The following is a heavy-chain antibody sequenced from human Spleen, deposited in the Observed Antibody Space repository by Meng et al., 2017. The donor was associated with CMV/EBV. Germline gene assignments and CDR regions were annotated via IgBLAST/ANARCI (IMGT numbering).Heavy chain of an antibody. CDR3: ARLSGGGGSRWGWFDP. V-gene: IGHV4-39*07. Sequence: GSLRLSCTVSGGSISSSSYYWGWIRQPPGKGLEWIGSIYYSGSTYYNPSLKRRVTMSVDTSNNQFSLKLTSVTAGDTAMYYCARLSGGGGSRWGWFDPWGQGTLVTVSS. CDR1: GGSISSSSYY. CDR2: IYYSGST. D-gene: IGHD1-26*01. J-gene: IGHJ5*02.